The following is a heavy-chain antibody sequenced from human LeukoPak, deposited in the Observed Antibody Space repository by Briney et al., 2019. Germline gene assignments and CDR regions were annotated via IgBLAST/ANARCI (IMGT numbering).Heavy chain of an antibody. CDR1: GFTVSSTY. Sequence: GGSLRLSCAASGFTVSSTYMSWVRQAPGKGLEWVSYISGSGHKIKYADSVKGRFSISRDNAEQSLYLQMNSLRAEDTAVYYCARGAPRTDWGQGTLVTVSS. CDR3: ARGAPRTD. CDR2: ISGSGHKI. V-gene: IGHV3-11*04. J-gene: IGHJ4*02.